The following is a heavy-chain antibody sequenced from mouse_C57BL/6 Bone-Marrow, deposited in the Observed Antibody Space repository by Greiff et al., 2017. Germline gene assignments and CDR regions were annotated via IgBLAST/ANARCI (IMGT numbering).Heavy chain of an antibody. CDR1: GYTFTDYY. CDR3: ARHGYDKGYYIDY. Sequence: VQLQQSGPVLVKPGASVKMSCKASGYTFTDYYMNWVKQSHGKSLEWIGVINPYNGGTSYNQKFKGKATLTVDKSSSTAYMELNSLTSEDSAVYYCARHGYDKGYYIDYWGQGTTLTVSS. CDR2: INPYNGGT. V-gene: IGHV1-19*01. D-gene: IGHD2-2*01. J-gene: IGHJ2*01.